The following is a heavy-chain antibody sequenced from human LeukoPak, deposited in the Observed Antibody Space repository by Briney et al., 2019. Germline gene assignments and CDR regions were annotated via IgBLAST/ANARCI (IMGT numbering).Heavy chain of an antibody. J-gene: IGHJ4*02. D-gene: IGHD6-13*01. CDR1: GFTITGYG. CDR3: AKEHLAAAGTPDY. Sequence: GGSLRLSCLASGFTITGYGMNWVRQAPGKGLEWVSSISSSGNYIFYADSLKGRFTISRDNPKNTLYLQMNSLRAEDTAVYYCAKEHLAAAGTPDYWGQGTLVTVSS. CDR2: ISSSGNYI. V-gene: IGHV3-21*01.